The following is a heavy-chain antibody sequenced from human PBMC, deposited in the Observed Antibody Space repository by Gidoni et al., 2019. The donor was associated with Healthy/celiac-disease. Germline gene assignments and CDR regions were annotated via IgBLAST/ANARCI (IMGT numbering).Heavy chain of an antibody. CDR3: ARADSLVLWFGETSYYFDY. D-gene: IGHD3-10*01. J-gene: IGHJ4*02. CDR1: GGSVSSGSYY. V-gene: IGHV4-61*01. Sequence: QVQLQESGPGLVKPSETLCLTCTVSGGSVSSGSYYWSWIRQPPGKGLEWIGYIYYSGSTNYNPSLKSRVTIAVDTSKNQFSLKLSSVTAADTAVYYCARADSLVLWFGETSYYFDYWGQGTLVTVSS. CDR2: IYYSGST.